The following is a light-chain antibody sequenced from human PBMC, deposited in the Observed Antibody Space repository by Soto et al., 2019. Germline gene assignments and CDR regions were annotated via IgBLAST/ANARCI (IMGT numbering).Light chain of an antibody. CDR2: RNT. CDR1: SSNIGAGVD. Sequence: QSVLTHLRSVCGAPGQTVTISRTGSSSNIGAGVDVHWFQQLAGTAPTLLIYRNTNRPSGVPDRFSGSKSGTSASLAITGLQAEDEADYYCQPYDRTLSGSYVFGNGTKVTVL. J-gene: IGLJ1*01. CDR3: QPYDRTLSGSYV. V-gene: IGLV1-40*01.